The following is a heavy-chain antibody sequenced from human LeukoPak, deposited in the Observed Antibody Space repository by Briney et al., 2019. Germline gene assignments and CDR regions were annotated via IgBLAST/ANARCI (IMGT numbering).Heavy chain of an antibody. Sequence: PSETLSLTCTVSDGSISSYYWSWIRQPPGKGLEWIGYIDYSGSTNYNPSLKSRVTISVDTSKNQFSLKLSSVTAADTAVYYCARAFILTGWRGSRSGGFDYWGQGTLVTVSS. CDR3: ARAFILTGWRGSRSGGFDY. CDR1: DGSISSYY. CDR2: IDYSGST. J-gene: IGHJ4*02. D-gene: IGHD3-9*01. V-gene: IGHV4-59*01.